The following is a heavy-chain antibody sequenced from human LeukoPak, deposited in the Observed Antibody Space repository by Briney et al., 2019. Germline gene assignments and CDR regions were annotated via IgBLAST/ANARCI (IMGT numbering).Heavy chain of an antibody. V-gene: IGHV3-23*01. CDR3: ARRNGYYFDY. CDR1: GFTFDAYG. CDR2: ISTDGDGT. J-gene: IGHJ4*02. D-gene: IGHD2-8*01. Sequence: GGSLRLSCAASGFTFDAYGTSWVRQVPGKGPEWASYISTDGDGTHYLVSVKGRLTISRDNSKNTLYLQLSSLRVDDSAVYYCARRNGYYFDYWGQGTLVTVSS.